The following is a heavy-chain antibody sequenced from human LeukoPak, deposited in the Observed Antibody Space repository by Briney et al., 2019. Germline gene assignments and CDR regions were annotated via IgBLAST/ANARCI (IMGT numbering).Heavy chain of an antibody. V-gene: IGHV4-34*01. J-gene: IGHJ5*02. CDR1: GGSFSGYY. CDR3: ARGAGRSSGWYSLLPFDP. CDR2: INHSGST. D-gene: IGHD6-19*01. Sequence: PSETLSLTCAVYGGSFSGYYWSWIRQPPGKGLEWIGEINHSGSTNYNPSLKSRVTISVDTSKSQFSLKLSSVTAADTAVYYCARGAGRSSGWYSLLPFDPWGQGTLVTVSS.